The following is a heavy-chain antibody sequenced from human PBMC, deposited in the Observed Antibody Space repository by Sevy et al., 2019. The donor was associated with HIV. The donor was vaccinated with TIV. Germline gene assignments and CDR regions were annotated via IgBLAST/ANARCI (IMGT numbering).Heavy chain of an antibody. D-gene: IGHD6-13*01. J-gene: IGHJ6*03. CDR3: AGDGKSWYSSSWYGGHYYYYYMDV. Sequence: SVKVSCKASGGTFSSYAISWVRQAPGQGLEWMGRIIPIFGTANYAQKFQGRVTITADESTSTAYMELSSLRSEDTAVYYCAGDGKSWYSSSWYGGHYYYYYMDVWGKGTTVTVSS. V-gene: IGHV1-69*13. CDR2: IIPIFGTA. CDR1: GGTFSSYA.